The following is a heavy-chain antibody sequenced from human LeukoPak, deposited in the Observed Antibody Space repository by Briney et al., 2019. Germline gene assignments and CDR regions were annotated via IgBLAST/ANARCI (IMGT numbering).Heavy chain of an antibody. D-gene: IGHD3-3*01. J-gene: IGHJ3*02. CDR1: GGSISSGDYY. CDR3: ARVKVKGVVGLAFDI. Sequence: PSETLSLTCAVSGGSISSGDYYWSWIRQPPGKGLEWIGYIYYSGSTYYNPSLKSRVTISVDTSKNQFSLKLSSVTAADTAVYYCARVKVKGVVGLAFDIWGQGTMVTASS. CDR2: IYYSGST. V-gene: IGHV4-30-4*08.